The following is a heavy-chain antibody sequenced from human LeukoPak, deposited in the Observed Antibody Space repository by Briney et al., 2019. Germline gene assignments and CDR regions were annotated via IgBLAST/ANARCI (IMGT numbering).Heavy chain of an antibody. V-gene: IGHV1-69*04. D-gene: IGHD6-13*01. J-gene: IGHJ3*02. CDR2: IIPVLGIA. CDR3: ARDPQQQLIAFDI. CDR1: GGTFSSYA. Sequence: ASVKVSCKASGGTFSSYAISWVRQAPGQGLEWMGRIIPVLGIANYAQKFQGRVTITADESTSTAYMELSSLRSEDTAVYYCARDPQQQLIAFDIWGQGTMVTVSS.